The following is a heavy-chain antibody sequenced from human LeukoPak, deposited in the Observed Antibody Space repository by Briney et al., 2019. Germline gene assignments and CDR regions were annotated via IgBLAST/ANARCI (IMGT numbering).Heavy chain of an antibody. J-gene: IGHJ4*02. CDR2: IYSGGST. CDR3: ARFTSPFDY. D-gene: IGHD3-16*01. Sequence: GGSLRLSCAASGFTFSSYWMSWVRQAPGKGLEWVSVIYSGGSTYYADSVKGRFTISRDNAKNSLYLQMNSLRAEDTAVYYCARFTSPFDYWGQGTLVTVSS. V-gene: IGHV3-66*01. CDR1: GFTFSSYW.